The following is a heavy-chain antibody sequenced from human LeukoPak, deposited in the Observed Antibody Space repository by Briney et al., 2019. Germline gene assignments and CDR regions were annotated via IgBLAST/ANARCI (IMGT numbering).Heavy chain of an antibody. CDR3: ALSLYYYNSSGYYPFDY. J-gene: IGHJ4*02. Sequence: ASVKVSCKASGYTFIGYDINWVRQAPGQGLEWMGWMNPNSGNTGYAQKFQGRVPMTRSTSISTAYMELGSLTSEDTAVYYCALSLYYYNSSGYYPFDYWGQGTLITVSS. CDR2: MNPNSGNT. D-gene: IGHD3-22*01. CDR1: GYTFIGYD. V-gene: IGHV1-8*01.